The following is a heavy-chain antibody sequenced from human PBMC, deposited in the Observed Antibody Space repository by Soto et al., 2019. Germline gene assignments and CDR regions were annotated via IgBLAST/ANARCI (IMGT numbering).Heavy chain of an antibody. CDR1: GGSISTDNYY. CDR3: ARELMEPIESDGFDV. J-gene: IGHJ3*01. Sequence: QVQLQESGPGLVKPSETLSLTCTVSGGSISTDNYYWSWVRQHPGKGLEWIGYIDYRGTVHYNPSLMSRGSISLDRSKNQFSLTLYSVSAADTAIYFCARELMEPIESDGFDVWGQGTMVTVSS. CDR2: IDYRGTV. D-gene: IGHD1-26*01. V-gene: IGHV4-31*03.